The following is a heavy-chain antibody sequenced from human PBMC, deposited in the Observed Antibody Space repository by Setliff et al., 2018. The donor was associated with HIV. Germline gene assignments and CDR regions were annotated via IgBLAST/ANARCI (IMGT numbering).Heavy chain of an antibody. CDR3: ARDLMGARDYYGMDV. CDR2: IYHSGIT. J-gene: IGHJ6*04. V-gene: IGHV4-38-2*02. CDR1: GYSISSGYY. Sequence: SETLSLTCTVSGYSISSGYYWGWIRQPPGKGLEWIGSIYHSGITYYNSSLKSRVTISVDTSKNQFSLNLTSVTAADTAVYYCARDLMGARDYYGMDVWGKGTAVTVSS. D-gene: IGHD1-26*01.